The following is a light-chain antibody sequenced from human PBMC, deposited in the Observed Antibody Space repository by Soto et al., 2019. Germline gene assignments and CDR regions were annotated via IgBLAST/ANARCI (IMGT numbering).Light chain of an antibody. J-gene: IGKJ3*01. CDR2: AAS. Sequence: DIQLTQSPSSRSASVGDRVTITCRASQGISSYLAWYQQKPGKAPNLLIYAASTLQSGVPSRFSGSGSGTDFTLTISSLQPEDFATYYCQQLISYPFTFGPGTKVDIK. CDR1: QGISSY. V-gene: IGKV1-9*01. CDR3: QQLISYPFT.